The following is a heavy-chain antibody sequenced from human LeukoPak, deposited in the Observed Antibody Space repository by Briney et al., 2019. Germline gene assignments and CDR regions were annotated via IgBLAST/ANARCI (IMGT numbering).Heavy chain of an antibody. Sequence: SETLSLTCAVYGGSFSGYYWSWIRQPPGKGLEWIGEINHSGSTNYNPSLKSRVTISVDTSKNQFSLKLSSVTAADTAVYYCARVRYYGSGSYFVLRYFDYWGQGTLVTVSS. D-gene: IGHD3-10*01. CDR2: INHSGST. J-gene: IGHJ4*02. CDR3: ARVRYYGSGSYFVLRYFDY. CDR1: GGSFSGYY. V-gene: IGHV4-34*01.